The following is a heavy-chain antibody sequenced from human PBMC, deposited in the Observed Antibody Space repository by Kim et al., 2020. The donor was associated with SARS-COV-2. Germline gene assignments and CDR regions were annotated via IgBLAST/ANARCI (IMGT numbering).Heavy chain of an antibody. J-gene: IGHJ4*02. Sequence: ASVKVSCKASGYRFSSYAMNWVRQAPGQGLEWMGYINTNTGKSTYAQDFTERFVFSLDTSVSTAYLEISGLMAEDSVVYYCARDGGGGRLDSWGQGTLVT. CDR1: GYRFSSYA. CDR2: INTNTGKS. V-gene: IGHV7-4-1*02. CDR3: ARDGGGGRLDS. D-gene: IGHD2-15*01.